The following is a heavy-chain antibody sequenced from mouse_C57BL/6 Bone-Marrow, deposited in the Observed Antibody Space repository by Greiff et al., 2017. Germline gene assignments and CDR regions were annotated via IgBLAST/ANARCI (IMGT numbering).Heavy chain of an antibody. CDR3: ARAIITTVEGY. D-gene: IGHD1-1*01. V-gene: IGHV1-64*01. CDR1: GYTFTSYW. Sequence: QVQLQQSGAELVKPGASVKLSCKASGYTFTSYWMHWVKQRPGQGLEWIGMIHPNSGSTNYNEKFKSKATLTVDKSSSTAYMQLSSLTSEDSAVYYCARAIITTVEGYWGQGTTLTVAS. J-gene: IGHJ2*01. CDR2: IHPNSGST.